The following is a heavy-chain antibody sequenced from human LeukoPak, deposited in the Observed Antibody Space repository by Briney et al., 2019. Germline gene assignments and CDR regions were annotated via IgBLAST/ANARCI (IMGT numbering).Heavy chain of an antibody. J-gene: IGHJ4*02. CDR1: GFTFSSYA. Sequence: TGGSLRLSCAASGFTFSSYAMSWVRQAPGKGLEWVSAISGSGGSTYYADSVKGRFTISRDNSKNTLYLQMNSLRAEDTAVYYCAKHKPIVVVPAATHNGYWGQGSLVTVSS. V-gene: IGHV3-23*01. D-gene: IGHD2-2*01. CDR3: AKHKPIVVVPAATHNGY. CDR2: ISGSGGST.